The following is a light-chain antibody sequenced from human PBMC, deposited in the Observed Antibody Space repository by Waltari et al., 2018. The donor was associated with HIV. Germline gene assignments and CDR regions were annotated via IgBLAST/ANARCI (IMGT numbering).Light chain of an antibody. CDR3: SSYTTTTSVT. CDR2: EVN. V-gene: IGLV2-8*01. Sequence: QSALTQPPSASGSLGQSVTISCTGSSSDVGRYDYVSWYQQHPGKAPKLLIFEVNKRPSGVPDRFSGSKSGNTASLTVSGLQAEDEAHYYCSSYTTTTSVTFGEGTQVTVL. J-gene: IGLJ2*01. CDR1: SSDVGRYDY.